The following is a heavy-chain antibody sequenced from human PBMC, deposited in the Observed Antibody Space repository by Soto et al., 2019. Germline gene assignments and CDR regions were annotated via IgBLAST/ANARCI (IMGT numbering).Heavy chain of an antibody. J-gene: IGHJ5*02. D-gene: IGHD2-15*01. CDR3: ARAGHYGYCSGGSCHNWFDP. CDR1: GGTFSSYA. Sequence: VASVKVSCKASGGTFSSYAISWVRQAPGQGLEWMGGIIPIFGTANYAQKFQGRVTITADKSTSTAYMELSSLRSEDTAVYYCARAGHYGYCSGGSCHNWFDPWGQGTLVTVSS. V-gene: IGHV1-69*06. CDR2: IIPIFGTA.